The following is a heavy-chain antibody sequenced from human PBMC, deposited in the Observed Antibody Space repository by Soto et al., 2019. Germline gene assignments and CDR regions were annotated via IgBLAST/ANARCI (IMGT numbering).Heavy chain of an antibody. V-gene: IGHV1-18*01. CDR1: GYTFSSYG. Sequence: QVQLVQSGTEVKKPGASVTVSCKASGYTFSSYGISWARQAPGQGLEWMGWISYNGNTKYAQNLQGRVTMTTDTSTNTAYMELRSLRSDDTAVYYCGRDVWTTYGTAGDFHYWGQGTLVTVSS. CDR3: GRDVWTTYGTAGDFHY. D-gene: IGHD4-17*01. J-gene: IGHJ4*02. CDR2: ISYNGNT.